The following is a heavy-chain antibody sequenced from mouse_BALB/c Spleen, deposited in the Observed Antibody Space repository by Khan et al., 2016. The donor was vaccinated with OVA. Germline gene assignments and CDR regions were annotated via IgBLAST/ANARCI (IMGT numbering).Heavy chain of an antibody. CDR2: IWTGGST. CDR1: GFSLTSYG. V-gene: IGHV2-9*02. CDR3: ARYYGNYGWYFDV. Sequence: QVQLKQSGPGLVAPSQSLSITCTVSGFSLTSYGVHWVRQPPGKGLEWLGVIWTGGSTNYNSALMSRLSISKDNSKSQVFLKMNSLQTDATAMDYCARYYGNYGWYFDVWGAGTTDTVSS. D-gene: IGHD2-1*01. J-gene: IGHJ1*01.